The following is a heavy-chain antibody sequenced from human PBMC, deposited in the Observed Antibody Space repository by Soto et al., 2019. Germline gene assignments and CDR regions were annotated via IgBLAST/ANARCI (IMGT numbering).Heavy chain of an antibody. V-gene: IGHV4-34*01. CDR2: INHNTNT. Sequence: SETLSLTCAVYGGSFSDTYWNWFRQPPGKGLEWIGEINHNTNTIYNPSLTSRVTISVDTSKNHFSLKLTSVTAADTGVYHCVRGVGWFDPWGQGTLVTVSS. CDR1: GGSFSDTY. J-gene: IGHJ5*02. D-gene: IGHD3-10*01. CDR3: VRGVGWFDP.